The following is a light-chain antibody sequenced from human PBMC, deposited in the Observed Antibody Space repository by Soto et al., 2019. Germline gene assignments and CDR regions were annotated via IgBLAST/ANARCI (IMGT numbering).Light chain of an antibody. Sequence: QSALTQPASVSGSPGQSITISCTATSSDVDTHNYVFWYQQYPGKAPKLMIYDVINRPSGVSNRFSGSKSGNTASLIISGLQAEDEADYYCSSYTSSSTLVFGGGTKVTVL. CDR2: DVI. CDR3: SSYTSSSTLV. V-gene: IGLV2-14*03. J-gene: IGLJ2*01. CDR1: SSDVDTHNY.